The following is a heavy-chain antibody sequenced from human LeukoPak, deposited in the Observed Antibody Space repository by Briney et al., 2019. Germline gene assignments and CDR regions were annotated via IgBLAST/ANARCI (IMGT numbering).Heavy chain of an antibody. CDR2: IYHSGST. CDR3: ARRSSSLPFDI. Sequence: SETLSLTCTVSGYSISSGYYWGWIRQPPGKGLEWIGSIYHSGSTYYDPSLKSRVTISVDTSKNQFSLKLSSVTAADTAVYYCARRSSSLPFDIWGQGTMVTVSS. D-gene: IGHD6-13*01. V-gene: IGHV4-38-2*02. CDR1: GYSISSGYY. J-gene: IGHJ3*02.